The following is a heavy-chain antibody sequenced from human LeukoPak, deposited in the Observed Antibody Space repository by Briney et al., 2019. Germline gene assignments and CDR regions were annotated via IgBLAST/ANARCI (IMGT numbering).Heavy chain of an antibody. CDR3: ARAYSSSWYWNWFDP. V-gene: IGHV4-38-2*02. J-gene: IGHJ5*02. CDR1: GHSISDTTYS. CDR2: IYPTGST. D-gene: IGHD6-13*01. Sequence: PSETLSLSCTVSGHSISDTTYSWGWIRQPPGKGLEWIANIYPTGSTYYNPSLKSRVTISVDTSKNQFSLKVSSVSAADTAVYYCARAYSSSWYWNWFDPWGQGTLVTVSS.